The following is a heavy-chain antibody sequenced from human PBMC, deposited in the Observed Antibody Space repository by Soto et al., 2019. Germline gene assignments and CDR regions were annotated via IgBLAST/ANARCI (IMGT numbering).Heavy chain of an antibody. D-gene: IGHD3-9*01. Sequence: GASVKVSCKASGYTFTSYAMHWVRQAPGQRLEWMGWINAGNGNTKYSQKFQGRVTITRDTSASTAYMELSSLRSEDTAVYYCASMPKVIITGRYYYYGMDVWGQGTTVTVSS. V-gene: IGHV1-3*01. J-gene: IGHJ6*02. CDR2: INAGNGNT. CDR3: ASMPKVIITGRYYYYGMDV. CDR1: GYTFTSYA.